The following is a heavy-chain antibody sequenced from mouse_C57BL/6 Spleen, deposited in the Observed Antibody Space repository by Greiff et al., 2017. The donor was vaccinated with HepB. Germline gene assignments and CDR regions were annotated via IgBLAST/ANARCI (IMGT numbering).Heavy chain of an antibody. CDR3: ARCPPGTSWFAY. CDR2: IDPSDSYT. D-gene: IGHD4-1*01. J-gene: IGHJ3*01. Sequence: QVQLQQPGAELVMPGASVKLSCKASGYTFTSYWMHWVKQRPGQGLEWIGEIDPSDSYTNYNQKFKGKSTLTVDKSSSTAYMQLSSLTSEDSAVYYCARCPPGTSWFAYWGQGTLVTVSA. V-gene: IGHV1-69*01. CDR1: GYTFTSYW.